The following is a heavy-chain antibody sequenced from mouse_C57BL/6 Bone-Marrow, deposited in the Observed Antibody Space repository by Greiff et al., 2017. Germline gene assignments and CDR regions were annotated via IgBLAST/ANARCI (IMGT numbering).Heavy chain of an antibody. D-gene: IGHD1-1*01. J-gene: IGHJ2*01. Sequence: VKLMESGAELARPGASVKLSCKASGYTFTSYGISWVKQRTGQGLEWIGEIYPRSGNTYYNEKFKGKATLTADKSYSTAYMELRSLTSEVSAVYFCARDYYGGYYFDDWGQGTTLTVSS. CDR1: GYTFTSYG. V-gene: IGHV1-81*01. CDR3: ARDYYGGYYFDD. CDR2: IYPRSGNT.